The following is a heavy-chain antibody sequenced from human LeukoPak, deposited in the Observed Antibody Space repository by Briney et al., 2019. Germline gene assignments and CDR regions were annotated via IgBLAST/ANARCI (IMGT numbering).Heavy chain of an antibody. CDR3: ARHSSAWYSAFDI. CDR1: VWIHIRYE. Sequence: VGALPLSCAASVWIHIRYEMNELGQAPAREVAGVSYVSSNGSTIYYADSVKGRFTISRDNAKNSLYLQMNSLRAEDTAVYYCARHSSAWYSAFDIWGQGTMVTVSS. V-gene: IGHV3-48*03. CDR2: VSSNGSTI. D-gene: IGHD6-13*01. J-gene: IGHJ3*02.